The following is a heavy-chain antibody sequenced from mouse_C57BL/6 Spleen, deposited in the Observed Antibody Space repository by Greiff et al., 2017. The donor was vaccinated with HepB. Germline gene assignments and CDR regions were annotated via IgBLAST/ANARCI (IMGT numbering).Heavy chain of an antibody. CDR1: GYSITSDY. J-gene: IGHJ1*03. CDR3: ARCDYGSSYDWYFDV. D-gene: IGHD1-1*01. CDR2: ISYSGST. Sequence: EVQLQQSGPGLAKPSQTLSLTCSVTGYSITSDYWNWIRKFPGNKLEYMGYISYSGSTYYNPSLKSRISITRDTSKNQYYLQLNSVTTEDTATYYCARCDYGSSYDWYFDVWGTGTTVTVSS. V-gene: IGHV3-8*01.